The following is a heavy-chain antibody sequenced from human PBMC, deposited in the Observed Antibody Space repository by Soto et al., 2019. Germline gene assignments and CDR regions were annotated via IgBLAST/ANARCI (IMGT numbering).Heavy chain of an antibody. V-gene: IGHV4-59*01. D-gene: IGHD6-19*01. CDR1: GGSISSYY. CDR2: IYYSGST. CDR3: ARVGIAVAGTRWFDP. Sequence: SETLSLTCTVSGGSISSYYWSWIRQPPGKGLEWIGYIYYSGSTNYNPSLKSRVTISVDTSKNQFSLKLSSVTAADTAVYYCARVGIAVAGTRWFDPWGQGTLVTVSS. J-gene: IGHJ5*02.